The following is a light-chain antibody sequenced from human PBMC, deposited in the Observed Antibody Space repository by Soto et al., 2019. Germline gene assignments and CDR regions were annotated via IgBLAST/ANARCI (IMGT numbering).Light chain of an antibody. Sequence: EIVLTQSPGTLSLSPGERATLSCRASQSLSSNYLAWYQQKPGQAPRLLIYGASSRATGSPDRFSGSGSGTDFTLTISRLEPEDFAVFYCHQCDSSPWTFGQGTKVEIK. CDR3: HQCDSSPWT. V-gene: IGKV3-20*01. CDR1: QSLSSNY. CDR2: GAS. J-gene: IGKJ1*01.